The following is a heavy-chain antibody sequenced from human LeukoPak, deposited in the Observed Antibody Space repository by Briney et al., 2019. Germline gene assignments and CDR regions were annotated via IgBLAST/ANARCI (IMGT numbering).Heavy chain of an antibody. CDR1: GGSISSYY. CDR2: IYYSGST. CDR3: ARAKNFWSGYFGAFDI. J-gene: IGHJ3*02. D-gene: IGHD3-3*01. V-gene: IGHV4-59*01. Sequence: SETLSLTCTVSGGSISSYYWSWIRQPPGKALEWIGYIYYSGSTNYNPSLKSRVTISVDTSKNQFSLKLSSVTAADTAVYYCARAKNFWSGYFGAFDIWGQGTMVTVSS.